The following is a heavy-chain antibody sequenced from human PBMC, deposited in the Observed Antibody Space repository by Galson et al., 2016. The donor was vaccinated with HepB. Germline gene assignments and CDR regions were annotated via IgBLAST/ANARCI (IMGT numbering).Heavy chain of an antibody. CDR3: ARDGGDYPFDS. CDR2: IYYSGST. V-gene: IGHV4-31*03. Sequence: TLSLTCIVSGGSISISGYYWSWIRQYPGKGLRWIGYIYYSGSTYYNPSLKSRVSISIDTSKNQFSLKLNSVTVADTAVYYCARDGGDYPFDSWGQGTLVTVSS. J-gene: IGHJ4*02. D-gene: IGHD4-17*01. CDR1: GGSISISGYY.